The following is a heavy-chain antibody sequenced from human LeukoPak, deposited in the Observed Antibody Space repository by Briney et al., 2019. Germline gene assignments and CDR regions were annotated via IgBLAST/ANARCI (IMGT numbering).Heavy chain of an antibody. CDR1: GGSISSYY. CDR2: IYYSGST. D-gene: IGHD6-13*01. Sequence: SETLSLTCTVSGGSISSYYWSWIRQPPGKGLEWIGYIYYSGSTNYNPSLKSRVTISVDTSKNQFSLKLSSVTAADTAVYYCARLRVSQQISYYYYGMDVWGQGTTVTVSS. J-gene: IGHJ6*02. CDR3: ARLRVSQQISYYYYGMDV. V-gene: IGHV4-59*08.